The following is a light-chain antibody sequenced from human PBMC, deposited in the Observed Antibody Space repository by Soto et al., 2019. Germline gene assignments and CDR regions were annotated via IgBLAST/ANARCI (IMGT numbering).Light chain of an antibody. V-gene: IGKV4-1*01. Sequence: DIVLTQSPDSLAVSLGERATINCKSSQSVLYSSNNKNYLAWYQQRPGQPPNLLIYWASTRESGVPYRFSGRGSGTDFTLTISSLQAEDVAIYYCQQYFSFPWTFGQGTKVEIK. CDR2: WAS. CDR1: QSVLYSSNNKNY. CDR3: QQYFSFPWT. J-gene: IGKJ1*01.